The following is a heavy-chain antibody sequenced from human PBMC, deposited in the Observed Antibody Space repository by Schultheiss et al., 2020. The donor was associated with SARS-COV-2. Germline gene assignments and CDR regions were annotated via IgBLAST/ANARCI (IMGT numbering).Heavy chain of an antibody. J-gene: IGHJ4*02. CDR2: INPSGGST. Sequence: ASVKVSCKASGYTFTSYGISWVRQAPGQGLEWMGIINPSGGSTSYAQKFQGRVTMTRDTSTSTVYMELSSLRSEDTAVYYCAREGQEVGATGAFDYWGQGTLVTVSS. CDR1: GYTFTSYG. CDR3: AREGQEVGATGAFDY. V-gene: IGHV1-46*01. D-gene: IGHD1-26*01.